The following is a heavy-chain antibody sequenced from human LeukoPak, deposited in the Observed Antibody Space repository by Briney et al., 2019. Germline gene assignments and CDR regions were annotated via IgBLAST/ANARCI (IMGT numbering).Heavy chain of an antibody. D-gene: IGHD4-23*01. CDR3: ARESYGVNSFLSYYFDY. CDR1: GFTFSSYS. J-gene: IGHJ4*02. Sequence: SGGSLRLSCAASGFTFSSYSMNWVRQAPGKGLEWVSSISSSSSYIYYADSVKGRFTISRDNAKNSLYLQMNSLRAEDTAVYYCARESYGVNSFLSYYFDYWGQGTLVTVSS. V-gene: IGHV3-21*01. CDR2: ISSSSSYI.